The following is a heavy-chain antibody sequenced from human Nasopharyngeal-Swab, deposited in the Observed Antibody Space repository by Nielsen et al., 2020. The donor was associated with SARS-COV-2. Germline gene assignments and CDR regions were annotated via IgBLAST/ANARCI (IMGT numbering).Heavy chain of an antibody. V-gene: IGHV3-30*02. J-gene: IGHJ4*02. D-gene: IGHD6-19*01. CDR3: AKADSSGWSLTHFDY. CDR1: GFTFSSYG. CDR2: IRYDGSGK. Sequence: GGSLRLSCAASGFTFSSYGMHWVRQAPGKGLEWVAFIRYDGSGKYYADSVKGRFTISRDISKNTLFLQMNSLRAEDTAVYYCAKADSSGWSLTHFDYWGQGTLVTVSS.